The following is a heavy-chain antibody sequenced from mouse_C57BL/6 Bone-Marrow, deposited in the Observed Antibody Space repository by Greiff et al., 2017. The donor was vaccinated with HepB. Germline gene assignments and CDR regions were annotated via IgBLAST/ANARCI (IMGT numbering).Heavy chain of an antibody. J-gene: IGHJ4*01. CDR2: ISNGGGST. V-gene: IGHV5-12*01. CDR3: ARHYYGSSYGGDY. D-gene: IGHD1-1*01. Sequence: EVQLQESGGGLVQPGGSLKLSCAASGFTFSDYYMYWVRQTPEKRLEWVAYISNGGGSTYYPDTVKGRFTISRDNAKNTLYLQMSRLKSEDTAMYYCARHYYGSSYGGDYWGQGTSVTVSS. CDR1: GFTFSDYY.